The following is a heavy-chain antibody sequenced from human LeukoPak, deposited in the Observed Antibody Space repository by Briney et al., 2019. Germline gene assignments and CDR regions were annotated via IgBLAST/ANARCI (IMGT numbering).Heavy chain of an antibody. J-gene: IGHJ4*02. V-gene: IGHV4-59*08. CDR3: ARLSGLAVAGPPYFDY. Sequence: SETLSLTCTVSGGSISSYYWSWLRQPPGKGLEWIGYIYYSGSTNYNPSLKSRVTISVDTSKNQFSLKLSSVTAADTAVYYCARLSGLAVAGPPYFDYWGQGTLVTVSS. CDR2: IYYSGST. D-gene: IGHD6-19*01. CDR1: GGSISSYY.